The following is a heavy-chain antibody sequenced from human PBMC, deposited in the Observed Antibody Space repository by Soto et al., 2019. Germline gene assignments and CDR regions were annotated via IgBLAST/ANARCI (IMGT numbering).Heavy chain of an antibody. Sequence: GASVKVSCKASGYTFTSCYMHWVRQAPGQGLEWMGIINPSGGSTSYAQKFQGRVTMTRDTSTSTVYMELSSMRSEDTAVYYCARDGTEYQLLGYYYYYYGMDVGGQGTTVTVSS. CDR2: INPSGGST. D-gene: IGHD2-2*01. V-gene: IGHV1-46*01. J-gene: IGHJ6*02. CDR3: ARDGTEYQLLGYYYYYYGMDV. CDR1: GYTFTSCY.